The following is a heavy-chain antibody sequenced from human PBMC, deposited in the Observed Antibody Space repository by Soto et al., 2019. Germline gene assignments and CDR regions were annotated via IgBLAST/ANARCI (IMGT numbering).Heavy chain of an antibody. CDR3: ARVRSDGVWDDNYYYYGMDV. CDR2: IIPIFGTA. V-gene: IGHV1-69*13. D-gene: IGHD2-8*01. CDR1: GGTFSSYA. Sequence: GASVKVSCKASGGTFSSYAISWVRQAPGQGLEWMGGIIPIFGTANYAQKFQGRVTITADESTSTAYMELSSLRSEDTAVYYCARVRSDGVWDDNYYYYGMDVWGQGTTVTVSS. J-gene: IGHJ6*02.